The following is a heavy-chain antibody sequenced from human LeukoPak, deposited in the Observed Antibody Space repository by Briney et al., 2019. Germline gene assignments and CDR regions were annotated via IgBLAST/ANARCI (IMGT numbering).Heavy chain of an antibody. CDR2: IYSGGST. CDR3: AREEMEIGY. V-gene: IGHV3-53*01. J-gene: IGHJ4*02. D-gene: IGHD2-8*01. Sequence: GGSLRLSCAPSGFTVSSNYISSGPQTPGKGLEWVSVIYSGGSTYYADSVKGRFTSSRDNSKNTLYLQMNRPRAEDTAVYYCAREEMEIGYWGQGTLVTVSS. CDR1: GFTVSSNY.